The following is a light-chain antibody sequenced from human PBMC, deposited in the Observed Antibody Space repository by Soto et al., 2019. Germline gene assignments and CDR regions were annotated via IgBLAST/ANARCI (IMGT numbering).Light chain of an antibody. V-gene: IGLV2-14*01. CDR2: EVS. CDR1: SSDVGGYNY. J-gene: IGLJ1*01. Sequence: QSALTQPASVSGSPGQSITISCTGTSSDVGGYNYVSWYQQHPGKAPKLMIYEVSNRPSGVSNRFSGSKSGNTASLTISGLQAEDEADYYCSSYTSSCTAVFGTGTKLTVL. CDR3: SSYTSSCTAV.